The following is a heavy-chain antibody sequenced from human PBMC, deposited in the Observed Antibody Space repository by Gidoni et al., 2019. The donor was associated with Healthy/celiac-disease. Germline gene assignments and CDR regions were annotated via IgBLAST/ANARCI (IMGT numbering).Heavy chain of an antibody. CDR1: GFTFSRYA. CDR2: ISYDGSNK. V-gene: IGHV3-30*01. J-gene: IGHJ5*02. D-gene: IGHD5-18*01. CDR3: ARADMDSYGSENWFDP. Sequence: QVQLVESGGGVVQPGRSLRLSCAASGFTFSRYAMHWVRQAPGKGLEWVAVISYDGSNKYYADSVKGRFTISRDNSKNTLYLQMNSLRAEDTAVYYCARADMDSYGSENWFDPWGQGTLVTVSS.